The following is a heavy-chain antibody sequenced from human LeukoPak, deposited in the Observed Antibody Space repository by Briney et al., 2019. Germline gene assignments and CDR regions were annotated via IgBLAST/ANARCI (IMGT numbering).Heavy chain of an antibody. CDR3: ARTHCSSTSCYTPFDY. D-gene: IGHD2-2*02. CDR2: ISYDGSNK. J-gene: IGHJ4*02. CDR1: GFTFSSHA. V-gene: IGHV3-30-3*02. Sequence: GGSLRLSCAASGFTFSSHAMSWVRQAPGKGLEWVAVISYDGSNKYYADSVKGRFTISRDNSKNTLYLQMNSLRAEDTAVYYCARTHCSSTSCYTPFDYWGQGTLVTVSS.